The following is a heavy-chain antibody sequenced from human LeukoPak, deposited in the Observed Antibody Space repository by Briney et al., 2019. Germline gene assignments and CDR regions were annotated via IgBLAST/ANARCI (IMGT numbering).Heavy chain of an antibody. Sequence: GASVKVSCKASGYTFTNYYIHWVRQAPGQGLEWMGIINPSGGTTAYAQKFQGRVTMTRDTSTSTVFMELSSLRSEDTAMYYCARDPSGVIRSAWVNCLDPWGQGTLVTVSS. J-gene: IGHJ5*02. CDR3: ARDPSGVIRSAWVNCLDP. D-gene: IGHD1-26*01. CDR1: GYTFTNYY. V-gene: IGHV1-46*01. CDR2: INPSGGTT.